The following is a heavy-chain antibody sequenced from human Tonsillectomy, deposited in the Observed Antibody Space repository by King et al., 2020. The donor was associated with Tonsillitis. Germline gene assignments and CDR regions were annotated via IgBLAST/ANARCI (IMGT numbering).Heavy chain of an antibody. CDR2: MYYSGSA. CDR1: GASVTNFNYQ. J-gene: IGHJ6*03. V-gene: IGHV4-39*01. D-gene: IGHD3-16*01. CDR3: ARFTRLGYYYMDV. Sequence: QLQESGPGLVNPSETLSLSCTVSGASVTNFNYQWGWIRQPPGKGLEGGGDMYYSGSADYNPSHKSRVTMSVDTSKNQFSLNVNSVSAADTGVYYCARFTRLGYYYMDVWGKGTTVTVSS.